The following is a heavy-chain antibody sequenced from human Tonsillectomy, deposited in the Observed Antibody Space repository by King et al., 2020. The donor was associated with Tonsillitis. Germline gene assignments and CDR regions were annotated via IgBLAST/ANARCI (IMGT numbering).Heavy chain of an antibody. CDR1: GFTFSSYA. Sequence: EVQLVESGGGLVQPGGSLRLSCAASGFTFSSYAMSWVRQAPGKGREWVSGISGSGGSTYYADSVKVLITISRDNSKNTLYLQMNSLRAEDTAVYYCAKTLRTRHIVVWTATGQFDYWGQGTLVTVSS. CDR3: AKTLRTRHIVVWTATGQFDY. J-gene: IGHJ4*02. D-gene: IGHD2-21*02. CDR2: ISGSGGST. V-gene: IGHV3-23*04.